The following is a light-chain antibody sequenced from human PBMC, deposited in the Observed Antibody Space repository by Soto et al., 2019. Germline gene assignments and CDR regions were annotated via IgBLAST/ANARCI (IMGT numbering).Light chain of an antibody. CDR2: DTS. CDR3: QPYNFWPLT. V-gene: IGKV3-15*01. CDR1: QGIGGT. Sequence: FVMRQSPATLYDYTKEGATLSCRASQGIGGTLAWYQHKPGQTPRLLIYDTSTRATGVPTRFSGSRSGAEFTLTINSLQSEDVTVYYCQPYNFWPLTFCEGSKVDI. J-gene: IGKJ4*01.